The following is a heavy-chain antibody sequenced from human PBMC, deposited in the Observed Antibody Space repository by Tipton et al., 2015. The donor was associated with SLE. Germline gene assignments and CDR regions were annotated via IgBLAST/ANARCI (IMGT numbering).Heavy chain of an antibody. CDR3: ARVRGMGSSGYGFDY. D-gene: IGHD3-22*01. CDR2: IYYSGST. Sequence: TLSLTCTVSGGSISSSDYYWGWIRQPPGKGLEWIGYIYYSGSTNYNPSLKSRVTISVDTSKNQFSLKLSSVTAADTAVYYCARVRGMGSSGYGFDYWGQGTLVTVSS. J-gene: IGHJ4*02. CDR1: GGSISSSDYY. V-gene: IGHV4-61*08.